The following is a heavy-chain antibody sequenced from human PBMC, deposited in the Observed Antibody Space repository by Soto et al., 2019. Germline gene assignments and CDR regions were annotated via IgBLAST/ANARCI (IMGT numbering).Heavy chain of an antibody. V-gene: IGHV3-30-3*01. CDR3: ARERNTGYDYSYYYGMDV. D-gene: IGHD5-18*01. CDR1: GFTFSPHA. J-gene: IGHJ6*02. CDR2: ISYEGSNK. Sequence: LRLSCAAPGFTFSPHAMHWVRQGPGKGLEWVAVISYEGSNKYYADSVKGRFTISRDNSKNTLYLQMNSLRAEDTAVYYCARERNTGYDYSYYYGMDVWGQGTTVTVSS.